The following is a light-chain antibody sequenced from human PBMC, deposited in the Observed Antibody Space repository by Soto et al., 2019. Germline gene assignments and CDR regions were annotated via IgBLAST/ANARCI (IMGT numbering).Light chain of an antibody. CDR1: QSVGTW. CDR2: GAS. CDR3: QHSRRNTWS. V-gene: IGKV1-5*01. J-gene: IGKJ1*01. Sequence: DIQMPPSPSTLSASVGGRVTITCRASQSVGTWVAWYQQKPGKAPKLLLYGASNLESGVPSRFSGSGSGREFTLTLTTLQPDDFATYFCQHSRRNTWSFGPGTKVDI.